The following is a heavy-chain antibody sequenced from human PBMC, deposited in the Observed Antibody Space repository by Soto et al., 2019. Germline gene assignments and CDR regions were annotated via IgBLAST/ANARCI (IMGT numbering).Heavy chain of an antibody. V-gene: IGHV4-59*01. CDR2: INYSGST. Sequence: QVQLQESGPGLVKPSETLSLTCTVSGGSISSYYWSWIRQPPGKGLEWIGYINYSGSTNYNPSLKSRVTISVDTSKNQFSLKLSSVTAADTAVYYCALGYCSGGSCKPPYYYYYGMDVWGQGTTVTVSS. CDR3: ALGYCSGGSCKPPYYYYYGMDV. CDR1: GGSISSYY. J-gene: IGHJ6*02. D-gene: IGHD2-15*01.